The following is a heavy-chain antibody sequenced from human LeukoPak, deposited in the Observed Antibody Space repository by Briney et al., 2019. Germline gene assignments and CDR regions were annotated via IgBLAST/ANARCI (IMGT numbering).Heavy chain of an antibody. J-gene: IGHJ4*02. D-gene: IGHD5-18*01. CDR1: GGSISSYY. CDR2: IYYSGST. Sequence: SETLSLTCTVSGGSISSYYWSWIRQPPGKGLEWIGYIYYSGSTNYNPSLKSRVTLSVDTSKNQFSLKLSSVTAADTAVYYCARVSSYGYYFDYWGQGTLVTVSS. CDR3: ARVSSYGYYFDY. V-gene: IGHV4-59*01.